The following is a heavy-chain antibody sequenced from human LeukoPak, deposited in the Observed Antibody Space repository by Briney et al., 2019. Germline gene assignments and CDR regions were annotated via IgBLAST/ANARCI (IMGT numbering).Heavy chain of an antibody. CDR3: VRASTSYSSGLDAFDI. D-gene: IGHD6-19*01. CDR2: ISSSGNYI. V-gene: IGHV3-21*06. J-gene: IGHJ3*02. CDR1: RFTFSDYS. Sequence: GGSLRLFCAASRFTFSDYSMNWVRQAPGKGLEWVSSISSSGNYIYYADSMKGRFTISRDNAKNSLHLQMNSLRAEDTAVYHCVRASTSYSSGLDAFDIWGQGTMVTVSS.